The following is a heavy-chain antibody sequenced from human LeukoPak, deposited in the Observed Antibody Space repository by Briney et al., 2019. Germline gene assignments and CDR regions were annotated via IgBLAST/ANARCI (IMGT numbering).Heavy chain of an antibody. Sequence: ASVKVSCKAYGYTFTAYYIHWVRQAHGQGLEWMGWINPNSGGTNYAQNFQGRVTMTSDTSTYTTHMELSRLRSDDTAVYYCARSDVVVVTATTHFDYWGQGTLVTVSS. CDR2: INPNSGGT. V-gene: IGHV1-2*02. J-gene: IGHJ4*02. CDR1: GYTFTAYY. CDR3: ARSDVVVVTATTHFDY. D-gene: IGHD2-15*01.